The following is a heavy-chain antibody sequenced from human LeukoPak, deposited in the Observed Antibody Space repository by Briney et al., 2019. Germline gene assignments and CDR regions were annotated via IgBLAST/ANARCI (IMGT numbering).Heavy chain of an antibody. Sequence: ASVKVSCKASGYSFSSCSISWVRQAPGQGLEWMGWISGYNGNTNYAQKFQGRVTLTTETSTSTAYMELRSLRSDDTAIYYCARGFNWNYDLGWVAPWGQGTLVAVSS. CDR1: GYSFSSCS. CDR2: ISGYNGNT. CDR3: ARGFNWNYDLGWVAP. J-gene: IGHJ5*02. V-gene: IGHV1-18*01. D-gene: IGHD1-7*01.